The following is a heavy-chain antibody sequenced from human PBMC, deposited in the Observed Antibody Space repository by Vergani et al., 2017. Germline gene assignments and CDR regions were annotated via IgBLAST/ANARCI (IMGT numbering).Heavy chain of an antibody. Sequence: EVQLVQSGAEVKKPGESLRISCKGSGYSFTSYWISWVRQMPGKGLEWMGRIEPSDSYTNYSPSFQGHVTISADKSISTAYLQWSSLKASDTAMYYCARQESTTVTHDYYYGMDVWGQGTTVTVSS. D-gene: IGHD4-11*01. CDR1: GYSFTSYW. J-gene: IGHJ6*02. CDR3: ARQESTTVTHDYYYGMDV. V-gene: IGHV5-10-1*03. CDR2: IEPSDSYT.